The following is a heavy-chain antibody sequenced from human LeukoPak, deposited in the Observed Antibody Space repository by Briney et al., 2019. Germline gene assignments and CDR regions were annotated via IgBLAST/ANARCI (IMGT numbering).Heavy chain of an antibody. D-gene: IGHD4-17*01. Sequence: SETLSLTCAVYGGSFSGYYWSWIRQPPGKGLEWIGEINHSGSTNYNPSLKSRVTISVDTSKNQFSLKLSSVTAADTAVYYCARVVSQYGDYAWIVNWFDPWGQGTLVTVSS. J-gene: IGHJ5*02. CDR2: INHSGST. CDR3: ARVVSQYGDYAWIVNWFDP. CDR1: GGSFSGYY. V-gene: IGHV4-34*01.